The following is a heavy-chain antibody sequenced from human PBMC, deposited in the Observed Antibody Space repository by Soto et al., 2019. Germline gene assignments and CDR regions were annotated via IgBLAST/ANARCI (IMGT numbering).Heavy chain of an antibody. CDR2: IGASGHTT. V-gene: IGHV3-23*01. CDR3: AIIQGGLELPNY. D-gene: IGHD1-7*01. J-gene: IGHJ4*02. Sequence: GGSLRLSCAASGFTFSDYAMRWVRQAPGKGLEWVSSIGASGHTTYYADSVKGRFTISRDNSKNTLYLQMNTLRAEDTAVYYCAIIQGGLELPNYWGQGTLVTVSS. CDR1: GFTFSDYA.